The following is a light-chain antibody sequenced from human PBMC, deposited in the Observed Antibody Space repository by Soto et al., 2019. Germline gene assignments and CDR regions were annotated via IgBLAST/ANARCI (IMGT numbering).Light chain of an antibody. Sequence: DIQLTQSPSTLSASVGDRVTITCRASQSISGWLAWYQQKPGKAPKLLIYAASSLQSGVPSRFSGSGSGTEFTLTIIGLQPDDFASYYCQHYYTYPLTFGGGTKVDIK. CDR2: AAS. CDR3: QHYYTYPLT. J-gene: IGKJ4*01. CDR1: QSISGW. V-gene: IGKV1-5*03.